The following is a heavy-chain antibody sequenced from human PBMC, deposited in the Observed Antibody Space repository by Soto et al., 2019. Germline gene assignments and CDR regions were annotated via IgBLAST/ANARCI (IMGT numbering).Heavy chain of an antibody. CDR1: GFTFDDYA. CDR2: ISWNSGSI. Sequence: GGSLRLSCAASGFTFDDYAMHWVRQAPGKGLEWVSGISWNSGSIGYADSVKGRFTIFRDNAKNSLYLQMNSLRAEDTALYYCAKDMAPQTLRWFDPWGQGTLVTVSS. J-gene: IGHJ5*02. V-gene: IGHV3-9*01. D-gene: IGHD3-16*01. CDR3: AKDMAPQTLRWFDP.